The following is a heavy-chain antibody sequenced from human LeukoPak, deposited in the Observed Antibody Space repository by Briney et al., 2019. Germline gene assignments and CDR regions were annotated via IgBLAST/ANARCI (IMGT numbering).Heavy chain of an antibody. J-gene: IGHJ4*02. CDR2: ISSNGVST. D-gene: IGHD1/OR15-1a*01. CDR3: VRLNSALDS. Sequence: PGGSLRLSCAASGFTFSSYALHWVRQAPAKGLECVSAISSNGVSTYYANSVKGRFTISRDNSKNTLYLQMGSPRTEDTAVYYCVRLNSALDSWGQGTLVTVSS. CDR1: GFTFSSYA. V-gene: IGHV3-64*01.